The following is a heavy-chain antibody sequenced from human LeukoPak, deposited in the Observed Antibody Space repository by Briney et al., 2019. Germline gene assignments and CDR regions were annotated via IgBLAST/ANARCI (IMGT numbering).Heavy chain of an antibody. D-gene: IGHD6-19*01. CDR2: ISAYNGNT. CDR1: GYTFTSYG. CDR3: ARDSGSGWYNWFDP. V-gene: IGHV1-18*04. J-gene: IGHJ5*02. Sequence: ASVKVSCKASGYTFTSYGISWVRQAPGQGLEWMGWISAYNGNTNYAQKLQGRLTMTTDTSTRTAYMELRSLRSDDTAVYYCARDSGSGWYNWFDPWGQGTLVTVSS.